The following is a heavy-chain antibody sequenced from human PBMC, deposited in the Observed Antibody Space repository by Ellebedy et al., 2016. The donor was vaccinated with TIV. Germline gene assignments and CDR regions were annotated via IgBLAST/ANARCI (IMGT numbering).Heavy chain of an antibody. Sequence: PGGSLRLSCTASGFTFSSYAMSWVRQAPGKGLEWVSAISGSGGSTYYADSVKGRFTISRDNSKNTLYLQMNSLRAEDTAVYYCARGGNSGSGNLLGNWGQGTLVTVSS. J-gene: IGHJ4*02. D-gene: IGHD3-10*01. CDR3: ARGGNSGSGNLLGN. V-gene: IGHV3-23*01. CDR2: ISGSGGST. CDR1: GFTFSSYA.